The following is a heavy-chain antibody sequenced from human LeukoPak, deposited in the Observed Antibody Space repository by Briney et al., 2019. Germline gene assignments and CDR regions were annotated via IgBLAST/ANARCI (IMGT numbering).Heavy chain of an antibody. Sequence: ASVKVSCKASGYTFTSYGISWVRQAPGQGLEWMGWISAYNGNTNYAQKLQGRVTMTTDTSTSTAYMELRSLRSDDTAVYYCARKVVVAPAAIGMGLRYYYYMDVWGKGTTVTVSS. D-gene: IGHD2-2*02. CDR2: ISAYNGNT. V-gene: IGHV1-18*01. CDR3: ARKVVVAPAAIGMGLRYYYYMDV. J-gene: IGHJ6*03. CDR1: GYTFTSYG.